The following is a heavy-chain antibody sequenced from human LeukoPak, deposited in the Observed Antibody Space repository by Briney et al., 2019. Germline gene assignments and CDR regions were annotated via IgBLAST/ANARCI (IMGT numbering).Heavy chain of an antibody. CDR3: ARDRDYYGSGSSPAFDI. J-gene: IGHJ3*02. Sequence: SQTLSLTCTVSGGSISSGDYYWSWIRQPPGKGLEWIGYIYYSGSTYYNPSLKSRVTISVDTSKNQFSLKLSSVTAADTAVYYCARDRDYYGSGSSPAFDIWGQGTMVTVSS. CDR2: IYYSGST. V-gene: IGHV4-30-4*01. D-gene: IGHD3-10*01. CDR1: GGSISSGDYY.